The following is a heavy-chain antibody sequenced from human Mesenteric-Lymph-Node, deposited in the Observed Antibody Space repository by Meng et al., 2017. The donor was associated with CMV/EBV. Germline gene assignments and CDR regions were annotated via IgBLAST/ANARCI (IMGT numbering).Heavy chain of an antibody. J-gene: IGHJ4*02. V-gene: IGHV4-39*07. D-gene: IGHD2-21*02. CDR2: IYYSGAT. CDR1: GGSITSSSHY. CDR3: ARERLVTANDY. Sequence: TVTGGSITSSSHYWGWVGQSPGKGVEWIGSIYYSGATSYNPSLKSRITMSVDSSKNQFSLKLTSVTVADTAMYFCARERLVTANDYWGPGTLVTVSS.